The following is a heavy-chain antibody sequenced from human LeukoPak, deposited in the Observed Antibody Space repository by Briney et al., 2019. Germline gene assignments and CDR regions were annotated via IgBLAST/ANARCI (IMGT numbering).Heavy chain of an antibody. D-gene: IGHD3-10*01. V-gene: IGHV3-7*01. CDR2: IKQDNIEK. CDR1: GFTFSSYW. Sequence: GGSLRLSCAASGFTFSSYWMDWVRQVPGKGLEWVANIKQDNIEKYFVGSVKGRFAISRDNAKNSLYLQMNSLRAEDTAVYYCAREGMVRGVPDAFDLWGQGTMVTVSS. J-gene: IGHJ3*01. CDR3: AREGMVRGVPDAFDL.